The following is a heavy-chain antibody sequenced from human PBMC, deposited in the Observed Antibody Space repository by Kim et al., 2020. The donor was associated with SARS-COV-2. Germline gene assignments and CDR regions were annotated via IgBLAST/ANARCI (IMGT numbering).Heavy chain of an antibody. Sequence: GGSLRLSCAASGFTFSSSAMHWVRQASGKGLEWVGRIRSKANSYATAYAASVKGRFTISRDDSKNTAYLQMNSLKTEDTAVYYCTRPRVLRFLEWLPQPDYYYYMDVWGKGTTVTVSS. V-gene: IGHV3-73*01. CDR3: TRPRVLRFLEWLPQPDYYYYMDV. CDR2: IRSKANSYAT. D-gene: IGHD3-3*01. J-gene: IGHJ6*03. CDR1: GFTFSSSA.